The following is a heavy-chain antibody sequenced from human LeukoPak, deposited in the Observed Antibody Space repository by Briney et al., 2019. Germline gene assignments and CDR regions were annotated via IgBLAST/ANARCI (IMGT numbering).Heavy chain of an antibody. CDR3: ARGGKITMILRPRAFDI. Sequence: GGSLRLSCAASGFTFSSYSMNWVRQAPGKGLEWVSSISSSSSNKYYADSVKGRFTISRDNAKNSLYLQMSSLRAEDTAVYYCARGGKITMILRPRAFDIWGQGTMVTVSS. V-gene: IGHV3-21*01. CDR1: GFTFSSYS. CDR2: ISSSSSNK. J-gene: IGHJ3*02. D-gene: IGHD3-22*01.